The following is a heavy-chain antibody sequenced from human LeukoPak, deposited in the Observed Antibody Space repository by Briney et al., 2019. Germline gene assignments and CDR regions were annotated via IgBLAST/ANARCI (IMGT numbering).Heavy chain of an antibody. D-gene: IGHD6-13*01. CDR1: GGSISTYY. J-gene: IGHJ5*02. CDR2: IHISGST. V-gene: IGHV4-4*07. CDR3: ARDRSSSWHKDWFGP. Sequence: SETLSLTCTVSGGSISTYYWSWIRQSAGKGLEWIGRIHISGSTTYNPSLKSRVTMSADTSKNQFSLKMSSVTAADTAIYYCARDRSSSWHKDWFGPWGQGTLVTVSP.